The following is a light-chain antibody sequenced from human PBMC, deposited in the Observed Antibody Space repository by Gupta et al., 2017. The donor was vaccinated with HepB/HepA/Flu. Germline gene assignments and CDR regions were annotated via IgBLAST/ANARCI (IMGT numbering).Light chain of an antibody. CDR1: QSISNF. V-gene: IGKV1-39*01. Sequence: DIQMTQSPPSLSASIGDRVTITCRASQSISNFLNWYQHKPGKAPRLLIYAASSLQSGVPSRFSGSGSGTYFTLSISSLQPEDFATYYCQQRHSTGLTFGGGTKVEIK. J-gene: IGKJ4*01. CDR3: QQRHSTGLT. CDR2: AAS.